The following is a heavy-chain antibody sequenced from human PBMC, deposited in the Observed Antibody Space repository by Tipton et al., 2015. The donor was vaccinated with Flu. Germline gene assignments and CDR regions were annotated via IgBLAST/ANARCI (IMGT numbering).Heavy chain of an antibody. CDR1: GGSISNKYY. CDR3: ARPGSYGGSYYYGC. CDR2: VHYSGTT. D-gene: IGHD1-26*01. J-gene: IGHJ4*02. Sequence: TLSLTCTVSGGSISNKYYWNWIRQPPGKGLEWIGSVHYSGTTYYNPSLKSRVTISVDTSKNQFSLKLSSVTAADTAVYYCARPGSYGGSYYYGCWGQGTLVTVSS. V-gene: IGHV4-39*01.